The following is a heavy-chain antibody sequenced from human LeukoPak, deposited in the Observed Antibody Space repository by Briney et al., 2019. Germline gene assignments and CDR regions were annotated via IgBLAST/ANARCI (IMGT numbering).Heavy chain of an antibody. CDR3: ARGAMVRGPPAY. CDR2: IYYSGST. D-gene: IGHD3-10*01. V-gene: IGHV4-59*01. J-gene: IGHJ4*02. Sequence: SETLSLTCTVSGGSISSYHWSWIRQPPGKGLEWIGYIYYSGSTNYNPSLKSRVTISVDTSKNQFSLKLSSVTAADTVVYYCARGAMVRGPPAYWGQGTLVTVSS. CDR1: GGSISSYH.